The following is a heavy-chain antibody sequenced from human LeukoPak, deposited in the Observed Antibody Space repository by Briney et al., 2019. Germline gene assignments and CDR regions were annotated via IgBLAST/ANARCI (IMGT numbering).Heavy chain of an antibody. CDR1: GFIFSGYG. Sequence: PGGSLRLSCAASGFIFSGYGMHWVRQAPGKGLEWVAVISYDGSNKYYADSVKGRFTISRDNAKNSLYLQMNSLRAEDTAVYYCARAVGLYCSSTSCYGIDYWGQGTLVTVSS. CDR3: ARAVGLYCSSTSCYGIDY. V-gene: IGHV3-30*03. CDR2: ISYDGSNK. J-gene: IGHJ4*02. D-gene: IGHD2-2*01.